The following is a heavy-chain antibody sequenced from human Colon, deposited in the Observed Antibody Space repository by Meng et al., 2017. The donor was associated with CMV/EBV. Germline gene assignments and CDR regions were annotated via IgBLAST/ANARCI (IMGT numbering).Heavy chain of an antibody. CDR3: ARALIAVSGTSYFDY. CDR1: GYHFTRYA. V-gene: IGHV1-18*01. Sequence: QVQLMQTGAEVKRPGASTGVSCKSSGYHFTRYAITWVRQAPGQGLEWMGWISTHNGDTNYAQKFQGRVTMATETSTSTAYMELRSLSSDDTGVYYCARALIAVSGTSYFDYWGQGTLVTVSS. D-gene: IGHD6-19*01. J-gene: IGHJ4*02. CDR2: ISTHNGDT.